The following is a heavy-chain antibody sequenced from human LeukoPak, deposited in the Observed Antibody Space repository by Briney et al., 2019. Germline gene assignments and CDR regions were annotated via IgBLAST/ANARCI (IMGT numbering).Heavy chain of an antibody. CDR1: GGSISSYY. J-gene: IGHJ4*02. CDR2: VYTSGST. V-gene: IGHV4-4*09. CDR3: ARQGDYYGSGDHFDY. D-gene: IGHD3-10*01. Sequence: SETLSLTCTVSGGSISSYYWSWIRQPPGKGLEWIGYVYTSGSTNYNPSLKSRVTISVDTSKNQLSLKLSSVTAADTAVYYCARQGDYYGSGDHFDYWGQGTLVTVSS.